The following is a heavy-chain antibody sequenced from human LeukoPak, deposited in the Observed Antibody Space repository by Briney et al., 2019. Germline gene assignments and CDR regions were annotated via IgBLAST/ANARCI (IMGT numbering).Heavy chain of an antibody. V-gene: IGHV3-7*01. J-gene: IGHJ4*02. Sequence: GGSPRLSCAASGFTFSTHWMAWFRQTPGKGLEWVAHINQDGSDIYYVDSVKGRFAISRDNAKNSLFLQMNGLRAEDTAVYYCATSSGSSYWGQGTLVTVSS. CDR1: GFTFSTHW. D-gene: IGHD6-25*01. CDR2: INQDGSDI. CDR3: ATSSGSSY.